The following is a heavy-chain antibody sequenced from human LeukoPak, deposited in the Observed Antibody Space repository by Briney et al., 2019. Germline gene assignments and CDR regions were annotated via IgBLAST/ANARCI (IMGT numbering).Heavy chain of an antibody. D-gene: IGHD6-13*01. Sequence: SETLSLTCTVSGGSVSSGSYYWSWIRQHPGKGLEWIGYIYYSGSTYYNPSLKSRVTISVDTSKNQFSLKLSSVTAADTAVYYCAREGMRRHFDYWGQGTLVTVSS. CDR2: IYYSGST. J-gene: IGHJ4*02. V-gene: IGHV4-31*03. CDR3: AREGMRRHFDY. CDR1: GGSVSSGSYY.